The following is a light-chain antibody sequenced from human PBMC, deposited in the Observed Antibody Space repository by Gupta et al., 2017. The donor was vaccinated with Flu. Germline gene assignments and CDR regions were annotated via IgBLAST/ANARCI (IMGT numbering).Light chain of an antibody. CDR2: GVS. CDR3: QQYGSSPRT. J-gene: IGKJ2*01. CDR1: QSVSSTF. V-gene: IGKV3-20*01. Sequence: EIVLTQSPGTLSLSPGERATLSCRASQSVSSTFLAWYQQKPGQAPRLLIYGVSSRATGIPDRFSGSGSGTDFTLTISGLEPEDFAVYYCQQYGSSPRTFGQGTKLEIK.